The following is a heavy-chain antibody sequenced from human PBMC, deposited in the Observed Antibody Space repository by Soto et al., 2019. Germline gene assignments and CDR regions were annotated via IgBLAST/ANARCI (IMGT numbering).Heavy chain of an antibody. V-gene: IGHV4-31*03. Sequence: SETLSLTCTVSGGSISSGGYYWSWIRQHPGKGLEWIGYIYYSGSTYYNPSLKSRVTISVDTSKNQFSLKLSSVTAADTAVYYCAREGEIIAALDYWGQGTLVTVSS. CDR2: IYYSGST. D-gene: IGHD6-6*01. CDR1: GGSISSGGYY. J-gene: IGHJ4*02. CDR3: AREGEIIAALDY.